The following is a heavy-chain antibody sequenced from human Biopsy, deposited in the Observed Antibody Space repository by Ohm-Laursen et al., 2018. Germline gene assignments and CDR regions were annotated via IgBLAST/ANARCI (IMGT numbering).Heavy chain of an antibody. J-gene: IGHJ4*02. V-gene: IGHV3-11*01. Sequence: GSLRLSCTASGFHFSDYYMSWIRQAPGKGLEWILYIASSGGTTYYVDSVKGRFTISRDNAEKSLYLQMNSLRAEDTAVYYCARDTPETYDYDNDDNSPFPRRYIDYWGQGTLVTVSS. D-gene: IGHD3-22*01. CDR3: ARDTPETYDYDNDDNSPFPRRYIDY. CDR2: IASSGGTT. CDR1: GFHFSDYY.